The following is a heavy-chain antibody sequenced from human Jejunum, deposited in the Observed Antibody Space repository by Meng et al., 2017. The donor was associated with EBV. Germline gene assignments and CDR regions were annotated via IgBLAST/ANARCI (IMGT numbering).Heavy chain of an antibody. D-gene: IGHD3-22*01. Sequence: QEQLGQSAAEVKKPGSSVKVSCKASGGTFSSYVINWVRQAPGQGLEWMGGIIPIFGRTNYALEFQDRVTITADKFTSTVYMEMSSLKSEDTAVYYCARDQGRDYDSSTYYTHWGRGTLVTVSS. CDR1: GGTFSSYV. J-gene: IGHJ4*02. CDR2: IIPIFGRT. V-gene: IGHV1-69*06. CDR3: ARDQGRDYDSSTYYTH.